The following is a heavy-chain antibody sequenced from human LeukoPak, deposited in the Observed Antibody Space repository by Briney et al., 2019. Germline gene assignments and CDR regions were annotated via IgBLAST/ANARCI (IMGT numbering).Heavy chain of an antibody. CDR3: ARDPNGDYIGAFDM. V-gene: IGHV3-21*04. CDR1: GFTISIYS. D-gene: IGHD4-17*01. CDR2: ISSSSSYI. J-gene: IGHJ3*02. Sequence: GGSLRLSCAASGFTISIYSMNWVRQAPGKGLEWVSSISSSSSYIYYADSVKGRFTISRDNSKYTLFLQMNSLRAEDTAVYYCARDPNGDYIGAFDMWGPGTMVTVSS.